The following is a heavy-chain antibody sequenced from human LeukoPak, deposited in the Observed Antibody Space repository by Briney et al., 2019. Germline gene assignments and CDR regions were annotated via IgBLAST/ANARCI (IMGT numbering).Heavy chain of an antibody. CDR2: VNGSGVVT. D-gene: IGHD1-14*01. V-gene: IGHV3-23*01. Sequence: PGGSLRLSCAASGFTFSNNAMSWVRQAPGKGLEWVSAVNGSGVVTHYAAPVRGRFTISRDNSKNTRYLEMNSLRAEDTAVYYCAKCGAASRTTCQESAFDMWGQGTMVTVSS. CDR3: AKCGAASRTTCQESAFDM. CDR1: GFTFSNNA. J-gene: IGHJ3*02.